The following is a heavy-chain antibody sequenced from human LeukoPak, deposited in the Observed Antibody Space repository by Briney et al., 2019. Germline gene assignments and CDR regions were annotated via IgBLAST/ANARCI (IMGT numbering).Heavy chain of an antibody. V-gene: IGHV1-69*04. CDR1: GYTFTSYG. CDR2: IIPILGIA. Sequence: SVKVSCKASGYTFTSYGISWVRQAPGQGLEWMGRIIPILGIANYAQKFQGRVTITADKSTSTAYMELSSLRSEDTAVYYCATLEVVTRGGDYWGQGTLVTVSS. CDR3: ATLEVVTRGGDY. J-gene: IGHJ4*02. D-gene: IGHD3-22*01.